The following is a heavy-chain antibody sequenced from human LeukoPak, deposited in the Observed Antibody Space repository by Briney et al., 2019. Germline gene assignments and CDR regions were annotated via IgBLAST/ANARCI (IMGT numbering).Heavy chain of an antibody. V-gene: IGHV1-2*02. Sequence: RASVKVSCKDSGYTFTVHVMYWVRQAPGQGLEWMGWIIPNSGGTDYAQKFQGRVTMTRDTSISTAYMELSGLRSDDTAVYYCARGGGNRWFHYWGRETLVTVSS. CDR1: GYTFTVHV. CDR3: ARGGGNRWFHY. D-gene: IGHD3-16*01. J-gene: IGHJ4*02. CDR2: IIPNSGGT.